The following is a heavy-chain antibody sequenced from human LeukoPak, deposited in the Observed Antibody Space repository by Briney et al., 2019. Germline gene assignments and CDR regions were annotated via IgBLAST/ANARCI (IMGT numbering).Heavy chain of an antibody. V-gene: IGHV3-23*01. CDR3: AKEGRAARDYYYYYMDV. J-gene: IGHJ6*03. Sequence: GGSLRLSCAASGFTFSSYATSWVRQAPGKGLEWVSAISGSGGSTYYADSVKGRFTISRDNSKNTLYLQMNSLRAEDTAVYYCAKEGRAARDYYYYYMDVWGKGTTVTVSS. D-gene: IGHD6-6*01. CDR1: GFTFSSYA. CDR2: ISGSGGST.